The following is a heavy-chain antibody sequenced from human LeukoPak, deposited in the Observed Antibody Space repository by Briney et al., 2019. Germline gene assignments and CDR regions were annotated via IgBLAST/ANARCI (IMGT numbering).Heavy chain of an antibody. J-gene: IGHJ4*02. D-gene: IGHD2-2*02. V-gene: IGHV3-30*02. CDR3: AKDSQGYCSSTSCYMGEYDY. Sequence: GXXLRLSCAASGFTFSSYGMHWVRQAPGKGLEWVAFIRYDGSNKYYADSVKGRFTISRDNSKNTMYLQMNSLRAEDTAVYYCAKDSQGYCSSTSCYMGEYDYWGQGTLVTVSS. CDR1: GFTFSSYG. CDR2: IRYDGSNK.